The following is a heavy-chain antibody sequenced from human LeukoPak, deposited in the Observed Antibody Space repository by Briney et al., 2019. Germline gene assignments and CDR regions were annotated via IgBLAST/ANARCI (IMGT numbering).Heavy chain of an antibody. D-gene: IGHD2-2*01. CDR1: GFTFSSYG. V-gene: IGHV3-30*18. Sequence: GGSLRLSCAASGFTFSSYGMHWVRQAPGKGLEWVAVISYDGGNKYYADSVKGRFTISRDNSKNTLYLQMNSLRAEDTAVYYCAKMGGKVVPAAKPYYGMDVWGQGTTVTVSS. CDR3: AKMGGKVVPAAKPYYGMDV. CDR2: ISYDGGNK. J-gene: IGHJ6*02.